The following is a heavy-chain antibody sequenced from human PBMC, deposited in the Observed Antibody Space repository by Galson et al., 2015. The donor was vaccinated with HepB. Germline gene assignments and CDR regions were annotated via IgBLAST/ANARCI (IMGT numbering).Heavy chain of an antibody. CDR1: GYTFSSYA. D-gene: IGHD4-23*01. CDR3: ARDAYRGSYGNSDSFFYGMGWISAFNGDTDNAQKSQGIITVSTYTFKSTVYM. J-gene: IGHJ6*03. Sequence: SVKVSCKASGYTFSSYAISWVRQAPGQGLEWMGWISVYTGDPTYAQEFKGRVTVTTDTSTNTAYMELRSLKSDDTAVYYCARDAYRGSYGNSDSFFYGMGWISAFNGDTDNAQKSQGIITVSTYTFKSTVYM. V-gene: IGHV1-18*04. CDR2: ISVYTGDP.